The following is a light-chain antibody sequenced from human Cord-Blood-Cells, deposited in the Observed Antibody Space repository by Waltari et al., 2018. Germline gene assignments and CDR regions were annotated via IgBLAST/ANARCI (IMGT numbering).Light chain of an antibody. Sequence: AIRMTQSPSSLSASTGDRVTITCRASQGISSYLAWYQQKPGKAPKILIYAASTLQSGVPSRFSGSGSGTDFTLTISCLQSEDFATYYCQQYYSYPHTVGGGTKVEIK. CDR3: QQYYSYPHT. CDR2: AAS. V-gene: IGKV1-8*01. CDR1: QGISSY. J-gene: IGKJ4*01.